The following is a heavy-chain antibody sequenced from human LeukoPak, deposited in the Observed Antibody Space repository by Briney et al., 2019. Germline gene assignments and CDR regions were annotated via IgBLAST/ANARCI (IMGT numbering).Heavy chain of an antibody. CDR3: AKDRARYCSSTSCPDDAFDI. CDR2: IRYDGSDK. Sequence: GGSLRLSCAASGFTFSNYGMHWVRQAPGKGLEWVSFIRYDGSDKYYADSVKGRFTISRDNSKNTLYLQMNSLRADDTAVYSCAKDRARYCSSTSCPDDAFDIWGQGTMVTVSS. J-gene: IGHJ3*02. V-gene: IGHV3-30*02. CDR1: GFTFSNYG. D-gene: IGHD2-2*01.